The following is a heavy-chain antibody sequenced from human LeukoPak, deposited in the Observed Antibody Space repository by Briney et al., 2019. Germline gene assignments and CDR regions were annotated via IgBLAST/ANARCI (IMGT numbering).Heavy chain of an antibody. CDR2: ISWNSGSI. D-gene: IGHD3-10*01. CDR1: GFTFDDYA. CDR3: AKDLLWFGEQYYYYGMDV. V-gene: IGHV3-9*01. J-gene: IGHJ6*02. Sequence: PGGSLRLSCAASGFTFDDYAMHWVRQAPGKGLEWVSGISWNSGSIGYADSVKGRFTISRDNAKNSLYLQMNSLRAEDTALYYFAKDLLWFGEQYYYYGMDVWGQGTTVTVSS.